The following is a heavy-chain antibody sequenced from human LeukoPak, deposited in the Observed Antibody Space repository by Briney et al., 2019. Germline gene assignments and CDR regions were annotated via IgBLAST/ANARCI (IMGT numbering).Heavy chain of an antibody. J-gene: IGHJ4*02. CDR1: GGSFSGYY. Sequence: SETLSLTCAVYGGSFSGYYWSWIRQPPGKGLEWIGEINHSGSINYNPSLKSRVTISVDTSKNQFSLKLSSVTAADTAVYHCARHGSSSYGYLDYWGQGTLVTVSS. V-gene: IGHV4-34*01. CDR2: INHSGSI. CDR3: ARHGSSSYGYLDY. D-gene: IGHD5-18*01.